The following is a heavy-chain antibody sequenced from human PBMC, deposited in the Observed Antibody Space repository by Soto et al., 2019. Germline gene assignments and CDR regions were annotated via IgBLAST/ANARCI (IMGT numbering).Heavy chain of an antibody. Sequence: QVHLVQSGAEVKKPGASVKVSCKASGYTFTSYGITWVRQAPGQGLEWMGWISAHNGNTDYAQKLQGRVIVTRDTSTSTAYMELRSLISDDTAVYYCGRGRYGDYWGQGALVTGSS. CDR3: GRGRYGDY. J-gene: IGHJ4*02. D-gene: IGHD1-1*01. CDR1: GYTFTSYG. V-gene: IGHV1-18*01. CDR2: ISAHNGNT.